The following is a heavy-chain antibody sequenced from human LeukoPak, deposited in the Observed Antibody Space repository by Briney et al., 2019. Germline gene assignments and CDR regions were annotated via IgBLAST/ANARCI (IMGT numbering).Heavy chain of an antibody. CDR3: ARVGRSRSTTPGY. CDR1: GYTFTSYD. V-gene: IGHV1-8*03. Sequence: ASVKVSCKASGYTFTSYDINWVRQATGQGLEWMGWMNPNSGNTGYAQKFQGRVTITRNTSISTAYMELSSLRSDDTAVYYCARVGRSRSTTPGYWGQGTLVTVSS. CDR2: MNPNSGNT. D-gene: IGHD2-2*01. J-gene: IGHJ4*02.